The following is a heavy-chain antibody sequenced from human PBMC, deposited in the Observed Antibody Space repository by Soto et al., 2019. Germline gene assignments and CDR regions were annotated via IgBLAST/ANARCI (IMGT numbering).Heavy chain of an antibody. CDR2: INPNSGGT. CDR1: GYTFTGYY. Sequence: ASVKVSCKASGYTFTGYYMHWVRQAPGQGLEWMGWINPNSGGTNYAQKFQGRVTMTRDTSISTAYMELSRLRSDDTAVYYCARAAIKRTTLSPFDYLGQGTLANVSS. V-gene: IGHV1-2*02. CDR3: ARAAIKRTTLSPFDY. J-gene: IGHJ4*02. D-gene: IGHD1-1*01.